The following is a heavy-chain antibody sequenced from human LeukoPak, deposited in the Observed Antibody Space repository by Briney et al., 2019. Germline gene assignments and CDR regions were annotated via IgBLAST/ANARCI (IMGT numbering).Heavy chain of an antibody. CDR2: IYYDGDT. J-gene: IGHJ4*02. Sequence: SETLSLTCTVSGDSLNKPGYYWGWIRRPPGKGLEWIVTIYYDGDTYYNASLKSRVTISVDTSNNQFSLRLSSVTAADTAVYYCARSRSYYFDHWGQGTLVTVSS. V-gene: IGHV4-39*01. CDR1: GDSLNKPGYY. CDR3: ARSRSYYFDH. D-gene: IGHD6-19*01.